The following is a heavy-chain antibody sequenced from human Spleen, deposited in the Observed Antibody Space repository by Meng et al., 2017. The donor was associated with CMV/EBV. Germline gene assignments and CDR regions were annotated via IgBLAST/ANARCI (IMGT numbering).Heavy chain of an antibody. CDR3: ARDRGGFSYGLDY. D-gene: IGHD5-18*01. CDR2: INPNSGGT. J-gene: IGHJ4*02. V-gene: IGHV1-2*02. CDR1: GYTFTDYY. Sequence: ASVKVSCKASGYTFTDYYIHWVRQAPGQGIEWMGWINPNSGGTNYAQKFQGRATMTRDTSISTGYMELSRLQSADTAMYYCARDRGGFSYGLDYWGQGMLVTVSS.